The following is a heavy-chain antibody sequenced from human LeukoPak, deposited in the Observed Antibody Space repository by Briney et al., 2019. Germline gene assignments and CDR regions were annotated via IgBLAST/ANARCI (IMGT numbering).Heavy chain of an antibody. J-gene: IGHJ4*02. D-gene: IGHD2-15*01. Sequence: PSETLSLTCTVSGGSISSSSYYWSWIRQPPGKGLEWIGYIYYSGSTYYNPSLKSRVTISVDTSKNQFSLKLSSVTAADTAVYYCARNGVVAATKYFDYWGQGTLVTVSS. CDR1: GGSISSSSYY. CDR3: ARNGVVAATKYFDY. V-gene: IGHV4-30-4*08. CDR2: IYYSGST.